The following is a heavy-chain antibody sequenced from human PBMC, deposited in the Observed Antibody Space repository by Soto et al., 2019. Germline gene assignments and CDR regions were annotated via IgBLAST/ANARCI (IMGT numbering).Heavy chain of an antibody. CDR1: GYIFINYG. J-gene: IGHJ6*02. V-gene: IGHV1-18*01. Sequence: QVRLVQSGAEVKKPGASVKVSCKASGYIFINYGISWVRQAPGQGLEWMGWIDVYSGNTNYAQKLPGRVTVTTDTSKSTVYMELRHLRSDNTVVYYCARHFRYCIIVSCFYGMDVWGQGTTVTVSS. CDR2: IDVYSGNT. CDR3: ARHFRYCIIVSCFYGMDV. D-gene: IGHD2-15*01.